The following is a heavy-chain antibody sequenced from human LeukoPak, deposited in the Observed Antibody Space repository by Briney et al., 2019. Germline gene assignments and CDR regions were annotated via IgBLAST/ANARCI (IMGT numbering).Heavy chain of an antibody. Sequence: GGSLRLSCAASGFNFSSYEMNWVRQAPGRGLEWVSYISSSGSTIYYADSVQGRFTISRDNAKNSLYLQMNSLRAEDTAVYYCARDLSIAARGGIWGQGTMVTVSS. CDR1: GFNFSSYE. CDR2: ISSSGSTI. D-gene: IGHD6-6*01. V-gene: IGHV3-48*03. J-gene: IGHJ3*02. CDR3: ARDLSIAARGGI.